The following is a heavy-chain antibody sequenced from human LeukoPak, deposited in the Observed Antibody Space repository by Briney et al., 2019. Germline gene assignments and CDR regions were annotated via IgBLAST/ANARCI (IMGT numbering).Heavy chain of an antibody. V-gene: IGHV3-53*01. J-gene: IGHJ4*02. CDR3: ARREPSGRYYIN. CDR2: IYSSGST. Sequence: GGSLRLSCAASGFTVSSNYMSWVRQAPGKGLEWVSVIYSSGSTYYADSVKGRFTISRDNSKNTLYLQMNSLRAEDTAVYYCARREPSGRYYINWGQGTLVTVSS. CDR1: GFTVSSNY. D-gene: IGHD1-26*01.